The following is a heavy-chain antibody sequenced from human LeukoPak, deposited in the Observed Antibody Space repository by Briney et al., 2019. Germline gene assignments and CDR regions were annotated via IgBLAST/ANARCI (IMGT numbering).Heavy chain of an antibody. Sequence: PGGSLRLSCAASGFTFNSYAMNWVRQAPGKGLEWVSAISAQGGTIYYADSVKGRFTTSRDNSKNTLYLQVSSLRAVDTAVYYCARDRRGPTGGFPDYWGQGTLVTVSS. V-gene: IGHV3-23*01. CDR2: ISAQGGTI. CDR3: ARDRRGPTGGFPDY. J-gene: IGHJ4*02. D-gene: IGHD1-14*01. CDR1: GFTFNSYA.